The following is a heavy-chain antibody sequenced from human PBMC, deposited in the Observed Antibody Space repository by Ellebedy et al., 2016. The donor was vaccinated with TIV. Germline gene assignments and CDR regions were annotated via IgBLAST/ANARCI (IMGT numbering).Heavy chain of an antibody. CDR1: GFTFSSYE. V-gene: IGHV3-48*03. Sequence: PGGSLRLSCAASGFTFSSYEMNWVRQAPGKGLEWVSHISSSGSTLSYADSVKGRFTISRENAQYSLYLQMNSLRAEDTAVYYCASPTSLYYDSLTGYYNMSWGQGTLVTVSS. D-gene: IGHD3-9*01. CDR3: ASPTSLYYDSLTGYYNMS. J-gene: IGHJ5*02. CDR2: ISSSGSTL.